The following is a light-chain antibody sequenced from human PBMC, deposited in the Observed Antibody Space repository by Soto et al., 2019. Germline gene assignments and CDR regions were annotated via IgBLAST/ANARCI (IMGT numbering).Light chain of an antibody. J-gene: IGLJ1*01. CDR3: QYYDSSLSGYV. CDR2: GNS. V-gene: IGLV1-40*01. CDR1: SSNIGAGYD. Sequence: QSVLTQPPSVSGAPGQRVTISCTGSSSNIGAGYDVHWYQQLPGTAPKLLIYGNSNRPSGVPDRFSGSKSGTSASLAITGLQAEDEDAYYCQYYDSSLSGYVFGTGTKLTVL.